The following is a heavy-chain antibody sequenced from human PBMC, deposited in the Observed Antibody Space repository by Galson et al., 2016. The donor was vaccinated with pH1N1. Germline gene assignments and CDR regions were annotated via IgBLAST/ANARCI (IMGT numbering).Heavy chain of an antibody. CDR2: ISSSSSTI. CDR1: GFTFSSYS. J-gene: IGHJ6*02. D-gene: IGHD1-14*01. V-gene: IGHV3-48*01. Sequence: SLRLSCAASGFTFSSYSMNWVRQAPGKGLEWVSYISSSSSTIYYADSVKGRFTISRDNAKNSLYLQMNSLRAEDTAVYYCARVNHYYYYGMDVWGQGTLATVSS. CDR3: ARVNHYYYYGMDV.